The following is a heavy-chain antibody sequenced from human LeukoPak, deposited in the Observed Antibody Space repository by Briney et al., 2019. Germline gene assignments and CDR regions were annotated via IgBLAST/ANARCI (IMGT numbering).Heavy chain of an antibody. J-gene: IGHJ4*02. CDR2: INPNSGGT. Sequence: ASVKVSCKASGYTFTGYYMHWVRQAPGQGLEWMGWINPNSGGTNYAQKFQGRVTMTRDTSISTAYMELSRLRSDDTAVYYCARGRSRAYYDFWSGYYPDYWGQGTLVTVSS. D-gene: IGHD3-3*01. CDR1: GYTFTGYY. V-gene: IGHV1-2*02. CDR3: ARGRSRAYYDFWSGYYPDY.